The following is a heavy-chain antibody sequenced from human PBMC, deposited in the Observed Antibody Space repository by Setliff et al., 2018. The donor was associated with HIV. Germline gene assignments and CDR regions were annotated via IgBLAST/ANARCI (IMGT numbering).Heavy chain of an antibody. CDR3: ARDRDSFDD. V-gene: IGHV3-23*01. D-gene: IGHD3-10*01. CDR1: GFTFSTYA. CDR2: ISYSGGST. J-gene: IGHJ4*02. Sequence: GGSLRLSCAASGFTFSTYAMSWVRQAPGKGLEWVSAISYSGGSTYYANSVKGRFTISRDNSKNTLYLQMNSLRVEDTAVYFCARDRDSFDDWGQGTLVTV.